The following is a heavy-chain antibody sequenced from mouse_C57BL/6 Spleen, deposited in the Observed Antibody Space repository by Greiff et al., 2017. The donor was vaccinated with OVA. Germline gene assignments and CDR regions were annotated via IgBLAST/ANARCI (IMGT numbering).Heavy chain of an antibody. D-gene: IGHD2-3*01. CDR1: GYSFTGYY. V-gene: IGHV1-42*01. CDR3: ARWGYDGDYRAWFAD. J-gene: IGHJ3*01. Sequence: VQLQQSGPELVKPGASVKISCKASGYSFTGYYMNWVKQSPEKSLEWIGEINPSTGGTTYNQKFKAKATLTVDKSSSTAYMQLKSLTSEDSAVYDCARWGYDGDYRAWFADWGQGTLGTVSA. CDR2: INPSTGGT.